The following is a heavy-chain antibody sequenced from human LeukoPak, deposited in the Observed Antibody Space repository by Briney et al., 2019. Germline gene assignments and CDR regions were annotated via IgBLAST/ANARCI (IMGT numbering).Heavy chain of an antibody. Sequence: GGSLRLSCAASGFTFTTYWISWVRQAPGKGLEWVANIKQDGSEKYYVDSVKGRFTISRDNAKNSLYLQMNSLRAEDTAVYYCAREADDGVYYFDYWGQGTLVTVSS. D-gene: IGHD5-24*01. CDR1: GFTFTTYW. CDR2: IKQDGSEK. V-gene: IGHV3-7*01. CDR3: AREADDGVYYFDY. J-gene: IGHJ4*02.